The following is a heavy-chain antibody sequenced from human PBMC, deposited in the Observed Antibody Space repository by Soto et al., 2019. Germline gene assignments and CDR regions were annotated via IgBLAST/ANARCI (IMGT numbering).Heavy chain of an antibody. D-gene: IGHD5-18*01. Sequence: SETLSLTCTVSGGSISSYYWSWIRQPPGKGLEWIGYIYYRGSTNYNPSLKSRVTISVDTSKNHFSLKSSSVTAADTAVYYCARRGYSYGYGMDVWGQGTTVTVSS. J-gene: IGHJ6*02. V-gene: IGHV4-59*08. CDR1: GGSISSYY. CDR2: IYYRGST. CDR3: ARRGYSYGYGMDV.